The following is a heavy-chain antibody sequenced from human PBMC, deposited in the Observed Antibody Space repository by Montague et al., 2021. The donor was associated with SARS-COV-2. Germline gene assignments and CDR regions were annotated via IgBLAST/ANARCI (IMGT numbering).Heavy chain of an antibody. CDR2: IWYDGSNK. V-gene: IGHV3-33*01. J-gene: IGHJ6*02. CDR3: ARDVYYYDSSGYYYGRYYYYGMDV. Sequence: SLRLSCSASGFTFSSYGMHWVRQAPGKGLEWVAVIWYDGSNKYYXDSVKGRFTISRDNSKNTLYLQMNSLGAEDTAVYYCARDVYYYDSSGYYYGRYYYYGMDVWGQGTTVTVSS. CDR1: GFTFSSYG. D-gene: IGHD3-22*01.